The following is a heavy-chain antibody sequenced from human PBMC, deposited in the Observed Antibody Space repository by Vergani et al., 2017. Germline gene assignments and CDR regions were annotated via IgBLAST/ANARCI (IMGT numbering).Heavy chain of an antibody. D-gene: IGHD6-19*01. CDR3: AYSSGWYRGAFDI. CDR2: INSDGSST. Sequence: EVQLVESGGGLVQPGGSLRLSSAASGFTFSSYWMHWVRQAPGKGLVWVSRINSDGSSTSYADSVKGRFTISRDNAKNTLYLQMNSLRAEDTAVYYCAYSSGWYRGAFDIWGQGTMVTVSS. J-gene: IGHJ3*02. V-gene: IGHV3-74*01. CDR1: GFTFSSYW.